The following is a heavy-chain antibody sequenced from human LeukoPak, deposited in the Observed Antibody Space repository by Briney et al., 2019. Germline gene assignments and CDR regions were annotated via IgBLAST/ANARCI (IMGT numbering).Heavy chain of an antibody. CDR3: ARYHTAMVPTYFDY. V-gene: IGHV4-38-2*02. Sequence: SETLSLTCTVSGYSISSGYYWGWTRQPPGKGLEWIGSIYHSGSTYYNPSLKSRVTISVDTSKNQFSLKLSSVTAADTAVYYCARYHTAMVPTYFDYWGQGTLVTVSS. CDR1: GYSISSGYY. D-gene: IGHD5-18*01. J-gene: IGHJ4*02. CDR2: IYHSGST.